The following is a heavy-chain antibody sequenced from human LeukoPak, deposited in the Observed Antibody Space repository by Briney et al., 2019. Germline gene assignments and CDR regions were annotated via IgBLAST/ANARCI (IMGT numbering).Heavy chain of an antibody. Sequence: GGSLRLSCAASGFTFSNYAMSWVRQAPGKGLEWVSTLGGGGIDTYYADSVKGRFTISRDNSKNTLYLQMNSLRAEDTAVYYCAKDWGQIYYNYYMDVWGKGTTVTVSS. CDR2: LGGGGIDT. V-gene: IGHV3-23*01. CDR1: GFTFSNYA. J-gene: IGHJ6*03. D-gene: IGHD3-16*01. CDR3: AKDWGQIYYNYYMDV.